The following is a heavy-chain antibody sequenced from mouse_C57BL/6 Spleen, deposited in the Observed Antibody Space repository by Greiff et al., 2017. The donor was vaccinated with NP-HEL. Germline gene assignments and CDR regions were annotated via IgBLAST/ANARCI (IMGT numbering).Heavy chain of an antibody. CDR3: ARMELGRYFDY. CDR2: IYPGSGNT. V-gene: IGHV1-76*01. Sequence: VQLQQSGAELVRPGASVKLSCKASGYTFTDYYINWVKQRPGQGLEWIARIYPGSGNTYYNEKFKGKATLTAEKSSSTAYMQLSSLTSEDSAVYFCARMELGRYFDYWGQGTTLTVSS. J-gene: IGHJ2*01. CDR1: GYTFTDYY. D-gene: IGHD4-1*01.